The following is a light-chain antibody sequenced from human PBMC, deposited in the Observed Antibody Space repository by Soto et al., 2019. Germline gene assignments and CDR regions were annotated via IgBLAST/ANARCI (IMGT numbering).Light chain of an antibody. Sequence: DIQMTQSPSSVSASVGDRVTITCRASQGISSLFAWYQQKPGKAPNLLIHTASSLQSGVPSRFSGSGSGTDFTLTISSLQPGDFATYDCPQANSFHLTFGGGTKVEIK. CDR3: PQANSFHLT. J-gene: IGKJ4*01. CDR1: QGISSL. V-gene: IGKV1-12*01. CDR2: TAS.